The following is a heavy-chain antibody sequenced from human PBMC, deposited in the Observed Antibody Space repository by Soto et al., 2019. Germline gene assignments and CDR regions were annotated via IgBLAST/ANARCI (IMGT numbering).Heavy chain of an antibody. CDR1: GYTFTSYD. D-gene: IGHD6-19*01. J-gene: IGHJ3*02. Sequence: ASVKVSCKASGYTFTSYDINWVRQATGQGLEWMGWMNPNSGNTGYAQKFQGRVTMTRNTSISTAYMELSSLRSEDTAVYYCARSKFIAVAANDAFDIWGQGTIVTVSS. V-gene: IGHV1-8*01. CDR3: ARSKFIAVAANDAFDI. CDR2: MNPNSGNT.